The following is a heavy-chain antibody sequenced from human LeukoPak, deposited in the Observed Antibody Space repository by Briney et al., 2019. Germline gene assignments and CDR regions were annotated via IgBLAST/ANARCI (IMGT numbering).Heavy chain of an antibody. Sequence: GGSLRLSCAASGFSVSNNHMIWVRQAPGKGPGWVSVIYSGGSIYYADSVKDRFTISRDNSKNTLYLQMNSLRVEDTAVYYCSRESSMMHEDWGQGTLVTVSS. CDR1: GFSVSNNH. J-gene: IGHJ4*02. CDR2: IYSGGSI. CDR3: SRESSMMHED. D-gene: IGHD3-16*01. V-gene: IGHV3-66*01.